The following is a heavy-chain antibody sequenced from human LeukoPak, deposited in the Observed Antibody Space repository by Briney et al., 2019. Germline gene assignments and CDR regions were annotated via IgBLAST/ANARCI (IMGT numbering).Heavy chain of an antibody. CDR3: AKDHLYNYYYGMDV. CDR1: GFTFSSYG. J-gene: IGHJ6*02. V-gene: IGHV3-30*18. Sequence: QPGRSLRLSCAASGFTFSSYGMHWVRQPPGKGLEWVAVISYDGSYKYYADSVKGRFTISRDNSKNSLYLQMNSLRAEDTAVYYCAKDHLYNYYYGMDVWGQGTTVTASS. CDR2: ISYDGSYK.